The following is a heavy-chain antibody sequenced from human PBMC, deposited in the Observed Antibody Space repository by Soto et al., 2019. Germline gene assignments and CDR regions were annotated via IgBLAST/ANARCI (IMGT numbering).Heavy chain of an antibody. CDR1: GFTFSKHG. J-gene: IGHJ4*02. CDR3: ARDDYYVDNGLDY. V-gene: IGHV3-33*01. D-gene: IGHD3-10*02. Sequence: QVQLVESGGGVVQPGTSLRLSCAASGFTFSKHGMHWVRQAPGKGLEWMAVIVADGRSQHYADSVKGRFTISRDNSKNTLFLQMYSLRAEDTAVYYCARDDYYVDNGLDYWGQGTLLTVSS. CDR2: IVADGRSQ.